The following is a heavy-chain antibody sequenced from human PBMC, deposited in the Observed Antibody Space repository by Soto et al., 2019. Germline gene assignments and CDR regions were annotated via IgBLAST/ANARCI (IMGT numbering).Heavy chain of an antibody. J-gene: IGHJ4*02. CDR2: IYYSGST. CDR3: ARAKVPAAQTSYFDY. Sequence: QVQLQESGPGLVKPSETLSLTCTVSGGSISSYYWSWIRQPPGKGLEWIGYIYYSGSTNYNPSLKSRVTISVDTSKNQFSLKLSSVTAADTAVYYCARAKVPAAQTSYFDYWGQGTLVTVSS. V-gene: IGHV4-59*01. CDR1: GGSISSYY. D-gene: IGHD2-2*01.